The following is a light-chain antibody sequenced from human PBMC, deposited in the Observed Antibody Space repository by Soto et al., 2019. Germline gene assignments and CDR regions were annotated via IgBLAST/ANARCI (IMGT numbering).Light chain of an antibody. CDR2: GAS. CDR1: QRVASSH. CDR3: QHYGSSPPQP. V-gene: IGKV3-20*01. J-gene: IGKJ2*01. Sequence: EIVLTQSPGTLSLSPGESATLSCRASQRVASSHLAWYRQKPGQAPWLHIYGASNWATGIPDRFSGSGSGTVFTHNISRREAEDSAVLYCQHYGSSPPQPCGQGTK.